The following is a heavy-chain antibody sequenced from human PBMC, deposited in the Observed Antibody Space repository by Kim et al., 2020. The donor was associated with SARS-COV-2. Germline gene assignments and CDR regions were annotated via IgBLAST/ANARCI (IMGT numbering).Heavy chain of an antibody. CDR2: ISFDGSNK. CDR1: GFTFSSYA. Sequence: GGSLRLSCAASGFTFSSYALHGVRQAPGKGLEWVAVISFDGSNKYYADSVKGRFTISRDNSKNMLYLRMNSLRAEDTAVYFCARDGVSGSGTYYNPSEYFQHWGQGTLVTVSS. D-gene: IGHD3-10*01. V-gene: IGHV3-30*04. J-gene: IGHJ1*01. CDR3: ARDGVSGSGTYYNPSEYFQH.